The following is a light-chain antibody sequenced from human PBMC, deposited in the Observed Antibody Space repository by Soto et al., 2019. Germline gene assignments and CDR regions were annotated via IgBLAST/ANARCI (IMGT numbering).Light chain of an antibody. J-gene: IGLJ1*01. CDR3: CSYATRSTPYV. Sequence: QSVLTQHASVSGSPGQSITISCSGTSNEVGSYYLVSWYQQHPGKAPELMIYEGSKRPSGVSNRFSGSKSGITASLTLSGLQCEDEADYFCCSYATRSTPYVFGTGTKVTF. CDR1: SNEVGSYYL. CDR2: EGS. V-gene: IGLV2-23*01.